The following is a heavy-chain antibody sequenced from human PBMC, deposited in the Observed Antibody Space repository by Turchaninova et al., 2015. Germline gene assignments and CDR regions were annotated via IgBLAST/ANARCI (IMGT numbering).Heavy chain of an antibody. J-gene: IGHJ4*02. CDR3: ARHVGGFASSYFDY. CDR2: IYYSGST. D-gene: IGHD5-12*01. Sequence: QVQLQESGPGLVKPSETLSLTRTVSGGSISSNYGSRIRQPPGKGLEWIGYIYYSGSTNYNPSLKSRVTISVDTSKNQFSLKLSSVTAADTAVYYCARHVGGFASSYFDYWGQGTLVTVSS. V-gene: IGHV4-59*08. CDR1: GGSISSNY.